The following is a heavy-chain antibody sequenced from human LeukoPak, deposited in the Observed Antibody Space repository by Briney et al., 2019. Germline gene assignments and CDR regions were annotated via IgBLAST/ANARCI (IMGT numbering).Heavy chain of an antibody. J-gene: IGHJ4*02. CDR2: IYSDNT. V-gene: IGHV3-53*01. Sequence: GGSLRLSCTVSGFTVSTNSMSWVRQAPGKGLEWVSFIYSDNTHYSDSVKGRFTISRDNSKNTLYLQMNSLRAEGTAVYYCARRAGAYSHPYDYWGQGTLVTISS. D-gene: IGHD4/OR15-4a*01. CDR3: ARRAGAYSHPYDY. CDR1: GFTVSTNS.